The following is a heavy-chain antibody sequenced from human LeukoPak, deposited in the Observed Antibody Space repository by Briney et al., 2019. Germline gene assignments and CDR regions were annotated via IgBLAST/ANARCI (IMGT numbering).Heavy chain of an antibody. D-gene: IGHD3/OR15-3a*01. V-gene: IGHV3-7*03. J-gene: IGHJ4*02. Sequence: GGSLRLSCEASGFTFSSYWMNWVRQAPGKGLEWVANIRQDGSEKRYVDSVKGRFSISRDNAKNSLYLQMSSLRAEDTAVYYCARGTGSDFDYWGQGTLVTVSS. CDR3: ARGTGSDFDY. CDR2: IRQDGSEK. CDR1: GFTFSSYW.